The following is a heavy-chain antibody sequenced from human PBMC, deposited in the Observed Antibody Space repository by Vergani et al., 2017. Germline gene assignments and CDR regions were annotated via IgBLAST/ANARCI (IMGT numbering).Heavy chain of an antibody. J-gene: IGHJ6*02. CDR1: GFTFSSYW. CDR2: IKQDGSEK. Sequence: EVQLVESGGGLVQPGGSLRLSCAASGFTFSSYWMSWVRQAPGKGLEWVANIKQDGSEKYYVDSVKGRFTISRDNAKNSLYLQMNSLRAEDTAVYYCASRDITIFGVVIIRGYYYYGMDVWGQGP. D-gene: IGHD3-3*01. CDR3: ASRDITIFGVVIIRGYYYYGMDV. V-gene: IGHV3-7*01.